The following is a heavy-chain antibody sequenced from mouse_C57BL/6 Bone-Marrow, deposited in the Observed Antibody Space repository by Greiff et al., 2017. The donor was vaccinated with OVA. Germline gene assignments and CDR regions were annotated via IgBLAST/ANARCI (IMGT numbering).Heavy chain of an antibody. D-gene: IGHD2-4*01. CDR1: GYAFSSSW. Sequence: QVQLQQSGPELVKPGASVKISCKASGYAFSSSWMNWVKQRPGKGLEWIGRIYPGDGDTNYNGKFKGKATLTADKSSSTAYMQRSSLTSEDSAVYFCARRPYDYDGGGFYYAMDYWGQGTSVTVSS. CDR3: ARRPYDYDGGGFYYAMDY. J-gene: IGHJ4*01. CDR2: IYPGDGDT. V-gene: IGHV1-82*01.